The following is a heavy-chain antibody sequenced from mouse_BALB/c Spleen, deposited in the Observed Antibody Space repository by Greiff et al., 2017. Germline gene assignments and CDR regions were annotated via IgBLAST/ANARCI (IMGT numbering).Heavy chain of an antibody. CDR2: IYPGDGDT. Sequence: VHLVESGAELVRPGSSVKISCKASGYAFSSYWMNWVKQRPGQGLEWIGQIYPGDGDTNYNGKFKGKATLTADKSSSTAYMQLSSLTSEDSAVYFCARGDYHAWFAYWGQGTLVTVSA. V-gene: IGHV1-80*01. D-gene: IGHD5-5*01. CDR3: ARGDYHAWFAY. CDR1: GYAFSSYW. J-gene: IGHJ3*01.